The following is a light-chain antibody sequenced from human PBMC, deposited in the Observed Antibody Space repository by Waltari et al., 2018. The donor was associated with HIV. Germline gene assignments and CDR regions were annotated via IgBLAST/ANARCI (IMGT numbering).Light chain of an antibody. CDR1: SSDVGGYIY. CDR3: SSYTSSSTPWV. J-gene: IGLJ3*02. Sequence: QSALTQPASVSGSPGQSITISCTGTSSDVGGYIYVSWYQQHPGNAPKLMIYDVSTRRSGFCNRFSGSKSSHTASLTSSGLHAEDEADYYCSSYTSSSTPWVFGGGTKLTV. V-gene: IGLV2-14*01. CDR2: DVS.